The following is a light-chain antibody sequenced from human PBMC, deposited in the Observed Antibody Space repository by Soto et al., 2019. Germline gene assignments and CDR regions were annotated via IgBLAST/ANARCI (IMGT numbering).Light chain of an antibody. CDR3: QQCHRHLT. V-gene: IGKV1-5*01. CDR2: GAS. Sequence: DIQMTQSPSTLSASVGDRSTITCRASESMSNCLAWYQQKPGKSPKLLISGASSLQSGVPSRFSGSASGTEFTLTISSLQPDDIATYYCQQCHRHLTFGQGTKVDIK. J-gene: IGKJ1*01. CDR1: ESMSNC.